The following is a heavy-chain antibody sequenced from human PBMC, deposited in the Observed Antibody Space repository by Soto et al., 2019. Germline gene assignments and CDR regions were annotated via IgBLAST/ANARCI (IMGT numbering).Heavy chain of an antibody. Sequence: SENLCLTCPVSGGSISSYYWRCIRQPAGKGLEWIGRIYTSGSTNYNPSLKSRVTMSVDTSKNQFSLKLSSVTAADTAVYYCAREIYCSGGSCYEDPFDYWGQGTLVTVS. V-gene: IGHV4-4*07. J-gene: IGHJ4*02. CDR1: GGSISSYY. CDR2: IYTSGST. CDR3: AREIYCSGGSCYEDPFDY. D-gene: IGHD2-15*01.